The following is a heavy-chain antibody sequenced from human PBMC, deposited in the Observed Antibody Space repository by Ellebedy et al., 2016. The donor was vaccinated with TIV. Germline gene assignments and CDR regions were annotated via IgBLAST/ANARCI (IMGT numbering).Heavy chain of an antibody. V-gene: IGHV4-38-2*02. CDR3: ARGQLVVGY. D-gene: IGHD6-13*01. J-gene: IGHJ4*02. Sequence: MPGGSLRLSCTVSSYSISSGYYWGWIRQPPGKGLEWIGSIYRSGSTYYNPSLKSRVTISVDTSKNQFSLKLSAVTAADTAVYYCARGQLVVGYWGQGTLVTVSS. CDR1: SYSISSGYY. CDR2: IYRSGST.